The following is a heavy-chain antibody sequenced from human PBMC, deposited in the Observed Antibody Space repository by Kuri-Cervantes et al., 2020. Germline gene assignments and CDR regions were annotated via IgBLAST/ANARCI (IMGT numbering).Heavy chain of an antibody. CDR3: ARYMVRGVISFDY. Sequence: SGTLSLTCAVSGGSISSSNWWSWVRQPPGKGLEWIGEIYHSGSTNYNPSLKSRVTISVDKSKNQFSLKLSSVTAADTAVYYCARYMVRGVISFDYRGQGTLVTVSS. CDR1: GGSISSSNW. D-gene: IGHD3-10*01. J-gene: IGHJ4*02. V-gene: IGHV4-4*02. CDR2: IYHSGST.